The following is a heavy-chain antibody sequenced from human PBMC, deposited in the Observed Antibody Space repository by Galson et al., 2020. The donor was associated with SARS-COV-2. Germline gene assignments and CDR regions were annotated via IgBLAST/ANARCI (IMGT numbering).Heavy chain of an antibody. D-gene: IGHD3-10*01. J-gene: IGHJ4*02. CDR1: GFTFDDYG. CDR3: ARLYGSGSYYFPVDY. V-gene: IGHV3-20*04. Sequence: GGSLRLSCAASGFTFDDYGMSWVRQAPGKGLEWVSGINWNGGSTGYADSVKGRFTISRDNAKNSLYLQMNSLRAEDTALYYCARLYGSGSYYFPVDYWGQGTLVTVSS. CDR2: INWNGGST.